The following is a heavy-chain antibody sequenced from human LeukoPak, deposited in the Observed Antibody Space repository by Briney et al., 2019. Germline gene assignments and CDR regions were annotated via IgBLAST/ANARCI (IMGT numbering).Heavy chain of an antibody. CDR2: ISYEGGTQ. V-gene: IGHV3-30*18. CDR3: AKEGTPQVSTWYDL. CDR1: GVTLSPYG. J-gene: IGHJ5*02. Sequence: GMSPRLSCAASGVTLSPYGMHWVRQAPGKGLEWVAVISYEGGTQHYADSVKGRFIISRDNPRNTLYLQMNILRTEDTAVYYCAKEGTPQVSTWYDLWGQGTQVIVSS. D-gene: IGHD3-10*01.